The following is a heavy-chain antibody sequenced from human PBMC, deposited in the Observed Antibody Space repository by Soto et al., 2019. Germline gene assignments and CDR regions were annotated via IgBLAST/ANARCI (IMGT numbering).Heavy chain of an antibody. J-gene: IGHJ4*02. D-gene: IGHD1-7*01. CDR1: GFMFSNYE. V-gene: IGHV3-48*03. Sequence: PGGSLRLSCTTSGFMFSNYEMTWVRQAPGKGLEWISYIDRSGSPIYYSDSVRGRFTISRDNAKNSLFLQMNSLRAEDTAIYYCATKILETTYFDYWGQGTLVTVSS. CDR2: IDRSGSPI. CDR3: ATKILETTYFDY.